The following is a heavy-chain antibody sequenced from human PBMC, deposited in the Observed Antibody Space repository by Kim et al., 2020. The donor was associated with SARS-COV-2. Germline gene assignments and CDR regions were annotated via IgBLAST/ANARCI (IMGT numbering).Heavy chain of an antibody. J-gene: IGHJ4*02. CDR1: GFTFSTYS. CDR3: ASRYCSSASCSRPTPFDY. Sequence: GGSLRLSCAASGFTFSTYSMNWVRQAPGKGLEWVSYISSSSSYIYYADSVRGRFTISRDNAKNSLYLQMNSLRAEDTAVYFCASRYCSSASCSRPTPFDYWGQGTLVTVPS. V-gene: IGHV3-21*01. D-gene: IGHD2-2*01. CDR2: ISSSSSYI.